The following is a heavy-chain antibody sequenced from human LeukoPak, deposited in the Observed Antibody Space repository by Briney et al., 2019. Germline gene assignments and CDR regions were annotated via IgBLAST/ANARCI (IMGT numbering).Heavy chain of an antibody. Sequence: ASVEVSCKASGYTFSTYYVHWVRQAPGQGLEWMGMIIPSDGFTSYAQKFQGRVTMTRDMSTSTVYMELSSLRSDDTAVYYCARALSFHYYDSSGYYFFDYWGQGSLVTVSS. D-gene: IGHD3-22*01. CDR2: IIPSDGFT. V-gene: IGHV1-46*01. CDR3: ARALSFHYYDSSGYYFFDY. CDR1: GYTFSTYY. J-gene: IGHJ4*02.